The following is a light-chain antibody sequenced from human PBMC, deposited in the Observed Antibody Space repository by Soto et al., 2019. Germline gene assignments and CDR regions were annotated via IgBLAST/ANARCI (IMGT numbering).Light chain of an antibody. CDR3: CSHAGSYTFV. CDR1: SSDVAKYEY. V-gene: IGLV2-11*01. CDR2: DVT. Sequence: QSVLAQPRSVSGSPGQSVTISCTGSSSDVAKYEYVSWYQQNPGKAPKLLIYDVTKRPSGVPDRFSGSKFGNTASLTISGLRPEDDADYFCCSHAGSYTFVFGSGTKVTVL. J-gene: IGLJ1*01.